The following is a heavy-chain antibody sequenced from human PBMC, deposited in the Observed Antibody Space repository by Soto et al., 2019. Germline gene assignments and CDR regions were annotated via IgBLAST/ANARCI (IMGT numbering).Heavy chain of an antibody. J-gene: IGHJ6*02. V-gene: IGHV5-10-1*01. D-gene: IGHD6-6*01. CDR3: ARYSSSHYHYYGMDV. Sequence: PGEPLKISCKGSGYSFTSYWISWVRQMPGKGLEWMGRIDPSDSYTNYSPSFQGHVTISADKSISTAYLQWSSLKASDTAMYYCARYSSSHYHYYGMDVWGQGTTVTVSS. CDR1: GYSFTSYW. CDR2: IDPSDSYT.